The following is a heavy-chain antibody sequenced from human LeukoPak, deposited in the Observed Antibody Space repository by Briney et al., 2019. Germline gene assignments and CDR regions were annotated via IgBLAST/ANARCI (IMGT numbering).Heavy chain of an antibody. CDR1: GYTFTSYG. V-gene: IGHV1-18*01. CDR3: ARSRYYYGSGSYRYGGPRFDY. D-gene: IGHD3-10*01. CDR2: ISAYNGNA. J-gene: IGHJ4*02. Sequence: ASVKVSCKASGYTFTSYGISWVRQAPGQGLEWMGWISAYNGNANYAQKLQGRVTMTTDTSTSTAYMELRSLRSDDTAVYYCARSRYYYGSGSYRYGGPRFDYWGQGTLVTVSS.